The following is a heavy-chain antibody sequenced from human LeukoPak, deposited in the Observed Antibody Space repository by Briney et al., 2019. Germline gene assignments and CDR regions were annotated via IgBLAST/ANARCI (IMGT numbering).Heavy chain of an antibody. J-gene: IGHJ6*02. CDR2: ISSSSSYI. CDR1: GFTFSSYA. CDR3: ARANIVVVPAAILGDYYYGMDV. Sequence: PGGSLRLSCAASGFTFSSYAMSWVRQAPGKGLEWVSSISSSSSYIYYADSVKGRFTISRDNAKNSLYLQMNSLRAEDTAVYYCARANIVVVPAAILGDYYYGMDVWGQGTTVTVSS. D-gene: IGHD2-2*02. V-gene: IGHV3-21*01.